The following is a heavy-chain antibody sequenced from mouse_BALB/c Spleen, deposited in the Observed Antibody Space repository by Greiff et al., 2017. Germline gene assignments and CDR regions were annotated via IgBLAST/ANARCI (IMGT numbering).Heavy chain of an antibody. CDR1: GFTFSSYG. CDR3: ARERYGLYYYAMDY. V-gene: IGHV5-6-3*01. Sequence: DVQLQESGGGLVQPGGSLKLSCAASGFTFSSYGMSWVRQTPDKRLELVATINSNGGSTYYPDSVKGRFTISRDNAKNTLYLQMSSLKSEDTAMYYCARERYGLYYYAMDYWGQGTSVTVSS. D-gene: IGHD1-1*01. J-gene: IGHJ4*01. CDR2: INSNGGST.